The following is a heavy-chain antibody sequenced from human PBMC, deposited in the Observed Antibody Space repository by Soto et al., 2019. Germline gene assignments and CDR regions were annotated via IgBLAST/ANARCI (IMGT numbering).Heavy chain of an antibody. V-gene: IGHV1-24*01. CDR3: ATRGITMVRGVYYYYGMDV. D-gene: IGHD3-10*01. Sequence: ASVKVSCKVSGYTLNELSMHWVRQAPGKGLEWMGGFDPEDGETIYAQKFQGRVTMTEDTSTDTAYMELSSLRSEDTAVYYCATRGITMVRGVYYYYGMDVWGQGTTVTVSS. J-gene: IGHJ6*02. CDR2: FDPEDGET. CDR1: GYTLNELS.